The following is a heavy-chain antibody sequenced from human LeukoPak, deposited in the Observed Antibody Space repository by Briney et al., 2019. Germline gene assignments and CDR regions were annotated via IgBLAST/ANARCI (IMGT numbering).Heavy chain of an antibody. D-gene: IGHD4-17*01. CDR2: IYYSGST. V-gene: IGHV4-59*01. J-gene: IGHJ5*02. CDR1: GGCISSYY. CDR3: ARGKGTTVTNNWFDP. Sequence: SETLSLTCTVSGGCISSYYWSWIRQPPGKGLEWIGYIYYSGSTNYNPSLKSRVTISVDTSKNQFSLKLSSVTAADTAVYYCARGKGTTVTNNWFDPWGQGTLVTVSS.